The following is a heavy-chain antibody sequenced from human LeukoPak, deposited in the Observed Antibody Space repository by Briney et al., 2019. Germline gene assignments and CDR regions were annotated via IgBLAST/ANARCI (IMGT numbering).Heavy chain of an antibody. V-gene: IGHV3-7*01. CDR3: ARRAGIAVAGTSIFDY. J-gene: IGHJ4*02. CDR1: GFTFSSYG. D-gene: IGHD6-19*01. CDR2: INQDRGEK. Sequence: GGSLRLSCAASGFTFSSYGMHWVRQAPGKGLEWVATINQDRGEKYYVDSVKARFTISRDNAKNSLYLQMNSLRAEDTAVYYCARRAGIAVAGTSIFDYWGQGTLVTVSS.